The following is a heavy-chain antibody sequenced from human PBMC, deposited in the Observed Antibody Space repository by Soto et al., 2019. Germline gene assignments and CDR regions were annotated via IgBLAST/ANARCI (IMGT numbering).Heavy chain of an antibody. J-gene: IGHJ5*02. CDR1: GFSFSTYS. Sequence: PGGSLRLSCAASGFSFSTYSMAWVRQTPGKGLAWVSGLSGGGSNTFYADSVQGRFTISVDNSKNTVYLQMNSLRDEDTAVYYCARDIYGDYVGWFDPWGQGTLVTAPQ. V-gene: IGHV3-23*01. CDR3: ARDIYGDYVGWFDP. CDR2: LSGGGSNT. D-gene: IGHD4-17*01.